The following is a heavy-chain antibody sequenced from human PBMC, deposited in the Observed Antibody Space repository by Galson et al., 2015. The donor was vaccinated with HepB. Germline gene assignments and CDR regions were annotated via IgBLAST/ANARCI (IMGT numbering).Heavy chain of an antibody. D-gene: IGHD2-21*02. J-gene: IGHJ4*02. CDR1: GYSFTSYW. V-gene: IGHV5-51*01. Sequence: QSGAEVKKPGESLKISCKGSGYSFTSYWIGWVRQMPGKGLEWMGIVYPGDSDTRYSPSFQGQVTISADKSISTAYLQWSSLKASDTAMYYCARHGPYCGGDCYSEPDYWGQGTLVTVSS. CDR2: VYPGDSDT. CDR3: ARHGPYCGGDCYSEPDY.